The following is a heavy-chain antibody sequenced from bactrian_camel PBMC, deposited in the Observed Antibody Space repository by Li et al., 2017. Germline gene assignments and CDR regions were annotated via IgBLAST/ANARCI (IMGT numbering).Heavy chain of an antibody. J-gene: IGHJ6*01. Sequence: QVQLVESGGGSVQTGGSLRLSCVASGDTDSRLYMAWFRQAPGKEREGVASIDSAGKNPTYTYSVKGRFTISKDNAKNILYLQMDNLKPEDSATYRCAASWDVTAIEALGRIADPAFGYRGEGTQVTVS. V-gene: IGHV3S1*01. CDR3: AASWDVTAIEALGRIADPAFGY. CDR2: IDSAGKNP. CDR1: GDTDSRLY. D-gene: IGHD2*01.